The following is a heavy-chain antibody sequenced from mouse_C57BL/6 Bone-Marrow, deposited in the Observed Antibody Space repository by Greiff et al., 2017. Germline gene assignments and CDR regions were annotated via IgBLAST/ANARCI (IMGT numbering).Heavy chain of an antibody. CDR3: ARDCYNNNYYAMAY. J-gene: IGHJ4*01. D-gene: IGHD2-5*01. V-gene: IGHV1-69*01. CDR1: GHTLPSHW. Sequence: QVQPPQPGAEPVMPGALVKLSCKASGHTLPSHWMHWVKPRPGQGLEWIGEIDSSDSYTNYNQKFKGKSTLTVDKSSSTAYMQLSSRTSEDSAVYYCARDCYNNNYYAMAYWGQGTSVTVSA. CDR2: IDSSDSYT.